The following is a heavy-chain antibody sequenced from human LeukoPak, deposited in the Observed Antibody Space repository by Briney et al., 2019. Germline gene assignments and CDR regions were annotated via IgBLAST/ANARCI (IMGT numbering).Heavy chain of an antibody. CDR1: GGSISSGDYY. CDR2: IYYSGST. D-gene: IGHD3-22*01. CDR3: ARVPTYYYDSSGYYLDY. Sequence: TLSFTCTVSGGSISSGDYYWSWIRQPPGKGLEWIGYIYYSGSTYYNPSLKSRVTISVDTSKNQFSLKLSSVTAADTAVYYCARVPTYYYDSSGYYLDYWGQGTLVTVSS. J-gene: IGHJ4*02. V-gene: IGHV4-30-4*08.